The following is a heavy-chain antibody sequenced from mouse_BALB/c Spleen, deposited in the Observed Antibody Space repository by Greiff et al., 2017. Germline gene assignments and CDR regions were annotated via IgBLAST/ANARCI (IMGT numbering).Heavy chain of an antibody. J-gene: IGHJ4*01. CDR1: GFNIKDTY. CDR3: ARWAIATATDYYAMDY. D-gene: IGHD1-2*01. Sequence: EVQLQQSGAELVKPGASVKLSCTVSGFNIKDTYMHWVKQRPEQGLEWIGRIDPANGNTKYDPKFQGKATTTADTSSNTAYLQLSILTSEDTAVYYCARWAIATATDYYAMDYWGQGTSVTVSS. V-gene: IGHV14-3*02. CDR2: IDPANGNT.